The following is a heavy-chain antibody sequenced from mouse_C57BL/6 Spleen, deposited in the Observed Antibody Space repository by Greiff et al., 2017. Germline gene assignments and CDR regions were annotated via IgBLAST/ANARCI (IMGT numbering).Heavy chain of an antibody. V-gene: IGHV5-9-1*02. D-gene: IGHD1-1*01. CDR3: TSSNYYGSSYGFAY. J-gene: IGHJ3*01. CDR1: GFTFSSYA. Sequence: EVMLVESGEGLVKPGGSLKLSCAASGFTFSSYAMSWVRQTPETRLEWVAYISSGGDYIYYADTVKGRFTISRDNARNTLYLQMSSLKSEDTAMYYCTSSNYYGSSYGFAYWGQGTLVTVSA. CDR2: ISSGGDYI.